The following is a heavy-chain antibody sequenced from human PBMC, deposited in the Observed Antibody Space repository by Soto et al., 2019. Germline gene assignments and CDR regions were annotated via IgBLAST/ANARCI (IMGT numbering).Heavy chain of an antibody. Sequence: SETLSVTCTVSGGSISSSSYYWGWIRQPPGKGLEWIGSIYYSGSTYYNPSLKSRVTISVDTSKNQFSLKLSSVTAADTAVYYCARLMKRIWFGELLPEFDYWGQGTLVT. CDR3: ARLMKRIWFGELLPEFDY. CDR1: GGSISSSSYY. V-gene: IGHV4-39*01. J-gene: IGHJ4*02. D-gene: IGHD3-10*01. CDR2: IYYSGST.